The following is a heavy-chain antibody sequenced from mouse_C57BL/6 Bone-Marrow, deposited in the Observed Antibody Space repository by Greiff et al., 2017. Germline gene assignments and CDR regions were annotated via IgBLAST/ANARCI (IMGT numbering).Heavy chain of an antibody. J-gene: IGHJ2*01. D-gene: IGHD1-1*01. CDR2: IYPGGGYT. CDR1: GYTFTNYW. V-gene: IGHV1-63*01. Sequence: VKVVESGAELVRPGTSVKMSCKASGYTFTNYWIGWAKQRPGHGLEWIGDIYPGGGYTNYNEKFKGKATLTADKSSSTAYMQFSSLTSEDSAIYYCARHYGSSLFDYWGQGTTLTVSS. CDR3: ARHYGSSLFDY.